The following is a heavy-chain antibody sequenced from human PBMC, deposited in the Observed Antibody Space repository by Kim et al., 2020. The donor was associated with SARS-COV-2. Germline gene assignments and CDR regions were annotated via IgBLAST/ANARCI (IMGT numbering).Heavy chain of an antibody. D-gene: IGHD2-2*01. Sequence: ASVKVSCKASGYTFTSYYMHWVRQAPGQGLEWMGIINPSGGSTSYAQKFQGRVTMTRDTSTSTVYMELSSLRSEDTAVYYCARGNCSSTSCYLGMGYCGQGTLVTVSS. CDR3: ARGNCSSTSCYLGMGY. CDR1: GYTFTSYY. V-gene: IGHV1-46*01. J-gene: IGHJ4*02. CDR2: INPSGGST.